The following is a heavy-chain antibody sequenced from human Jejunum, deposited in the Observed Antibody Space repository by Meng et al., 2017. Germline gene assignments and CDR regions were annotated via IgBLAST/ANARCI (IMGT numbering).Heavy chain of an antibody. CDR2: AYNSWTV. J-gene: IGHJ5*02. CDR3: AKAKSDGGDSPNGFDN. CDR1: ASAITSSV. Sequence: QWRLQVWGPGGGLPSVSLSLTLPGAASAITSSVWTRNRHPQAKGQEWICDAYNSWTVNNKPSPESRISISVDSSKNYFSLLLNSVTAAEAAIYSVAKAKSDGGDSPNGFDNWGQGTLVTVSS. V-gene: IGHV4-59*12. D-gene: IGHD2-21*01.